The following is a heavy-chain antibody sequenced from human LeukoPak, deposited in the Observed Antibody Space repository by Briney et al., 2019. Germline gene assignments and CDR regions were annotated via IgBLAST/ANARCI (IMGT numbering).Heavy chain of an antibody. V-gene: IGHV3-38-3*01. D-gene: IGHD2-15*01. CDR1: GFTVSSNE. CDR2: ISGGST. CDR3: KKAAISIVVVVADRLVFDP. Sequence: GGSLRHSYAASGFTVSSNEMNWVRQAPAKGLEWVSSISGGSTYYADSRKGRFTISRDNSKNTLYLQMNSLRAEDTAVYYCKKAAISIVVVVADRLVFDPWGEGTLVTVSS. J-gene: IGHJ5*02.